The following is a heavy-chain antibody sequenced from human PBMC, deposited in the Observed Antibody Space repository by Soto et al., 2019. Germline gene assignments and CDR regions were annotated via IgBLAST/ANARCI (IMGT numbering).Heavy chain of an antibody. CDR1: GFTFSKYA. D-gene: IGHD3-16*01. CDR3: LKFFVEPGGGSGWPCSFGS. V-gene: IGHV3-23*01. Sequence: EVQLLESGGGLVQPGGSLRLSCAASGFTFSKYAMSWVRQAPGKGLEWVSAISGSGTTTYSADSVRGRVTISRDNSDNMLSLQVTGRSSEAKSLYSCLKFFVEPGGGSGWPCSFGSWGRGALVAVS. J-gene: IGHJ4*02. CDR2: ISGSGTTT.